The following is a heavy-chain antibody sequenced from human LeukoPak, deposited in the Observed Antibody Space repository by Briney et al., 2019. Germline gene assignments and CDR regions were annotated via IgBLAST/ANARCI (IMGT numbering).Heavy chain of an antibody. CDR2: ISGSGGST. D-gene: IGHD1-14*01. V-gene: IGHV3-23*01. J-gene: IGHJ4*02. CDR1: GFTFSSYA. Sequence: GGSLRLSCAASGFTFSSYAMSWVRQAPGKGLEWVSAISGSGGSTYYADSVKGRFTISRDNAKNSLYLQMNSLRAEDTAVYYCARDKDHQPDYWGQGTLVTVSS. CDR3: ARDKDHQPDY.